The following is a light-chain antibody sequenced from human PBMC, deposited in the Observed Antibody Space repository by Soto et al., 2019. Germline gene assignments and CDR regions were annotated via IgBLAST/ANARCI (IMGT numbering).Light chain of an antibody. J-gene: IGKJ5*01. V-gene: IGKV3-15*01. Sequence: EIVLTQSPVTLSVSPGERVTLSCRASQRLSSNLAWYQQRPGQAPRLLIYGASIRATDIPARFIGSGSGTEFTLTISSLQSEDFAVYYCQQYYNWPRTFGQGTRLEIK. CDR2: GAS. CDR1: QRLSSN. CDR3: QQYYNWPRT.